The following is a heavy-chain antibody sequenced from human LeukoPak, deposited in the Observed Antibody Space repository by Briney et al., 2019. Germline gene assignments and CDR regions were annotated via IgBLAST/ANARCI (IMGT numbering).Heavy chain of an antibody. J-gene: IGHJ3*02. CDR3: VTEATSNDAFDI. Sequence: ASVKVSCKVSGYTLTELSMHWVRQAPGKGLEWMGGFDPEDGETIYAQKFQGRVTMTEDTSTDTAYMELSSLRSEDTAVYYCVTEATSNDAFDIWGQGTMVTVSS. V-gene: IGHV1-24*01. D-gene: IGHD5-12*01. CDR1: GYTLTELS. CDR2: FDPEDGET.